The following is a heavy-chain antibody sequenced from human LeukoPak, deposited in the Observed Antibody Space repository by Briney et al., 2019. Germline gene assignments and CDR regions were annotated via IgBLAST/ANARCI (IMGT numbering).Heavy chain of an antibody. CDR1: GGSFSGYY. J-gene: IGHJ4*02. CDR3: ARRAVRGYSGYDYQRRSYYFDY. Sequence: SETLSLTCAVYGGSFSGYYWSWIRQPPGKGLEWIGEINHSGSTNYNPSLKSRVTISVDTSKNQFSLKLSSVTAADTAVYYCARRAVRGYSGYDYQRRSYYFDYWGQGTLVTVSS. CDR2: INHSGST. V-gene: IGHV4-34*01. D-gene: IGHD5-12*01.